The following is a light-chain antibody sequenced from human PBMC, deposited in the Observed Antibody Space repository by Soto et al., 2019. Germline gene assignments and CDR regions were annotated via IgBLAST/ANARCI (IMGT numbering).Light chain of an antibody. Sequence: QSALTQPASVSGSPGQSITISCTGTSSDVGAYNYVSWYQQYPGKAPKLMIYEVSNRPSGVSNRFSGSKSGNTASLTISGLQAEDEADYYCTSYIRSSTLDYVFGTGTKLTVL. CDR2: EVS. V-gene: IGLV2-14*01. J-gene: IGLJ1*01. CDR3: TSYIRSSTLDYV. CDR1: SSDVGAYNY.